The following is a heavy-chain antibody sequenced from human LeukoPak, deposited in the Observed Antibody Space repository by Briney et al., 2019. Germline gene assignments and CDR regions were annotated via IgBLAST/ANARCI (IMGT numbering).Heavy chain of an antibody. CDR2: ISYDGSDK. D-gene: IGHD6-19*01. J-gene: IGHJ4*02. CDR3: AKPSPGYSSGWPPPSYFDY. CDR1: GFTFSSYG. V-gene: IGHV3-30*18. Sequence: PGRSLRLSCAASGFTFSSYGMHWVRQAPGKGLEWVAVISYDGSDKYYADSVKGRFTISRDNSKNTLYLQMNSLRAEDTAVYYCAKPSPGYSSGWPPPSYFDYWGQGTLVTVSS.